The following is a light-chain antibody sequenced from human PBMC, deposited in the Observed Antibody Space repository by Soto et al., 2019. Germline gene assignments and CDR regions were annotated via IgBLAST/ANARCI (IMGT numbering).Light chain of an antibody. V-gene: IGLV2-11*01. CDR1: SSDVGGYNY. CDR3: CSYAGSYTVV. J-gene: IGLJ2*01. Sequence: QSALTQPRSVSGSPGQSVTISCTGTSSDVGGYNYVSWYQQHPGKAPKVIIFDVSMRPSGVPARFSGSKSGNTASLTISGLQAEDEAEYYCCSYAGSYTVVFGGGTKLTVL. CDR2: DVS.